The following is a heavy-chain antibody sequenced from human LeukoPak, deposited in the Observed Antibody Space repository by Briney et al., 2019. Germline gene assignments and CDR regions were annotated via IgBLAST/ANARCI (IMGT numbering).Heavy chain of an antibody. Sequence: GESPQISFQGSGGRFTSYWIRWGRQMPGKGGGGMGRIDPSDSYTNYSPSFQGHLTISADKSISTAYLQWSSLKASDTAMYYCARLEGSALHGYWGQGTLVTVS. CDR3: ARLEGSALHGY. J-gene: IGHJ4*02. CDR2: IDPSDSYT. D-gene: IGHD3-10*01. CDR1: GGRFTSYW. V-gene: IGHV5-10-1*01.